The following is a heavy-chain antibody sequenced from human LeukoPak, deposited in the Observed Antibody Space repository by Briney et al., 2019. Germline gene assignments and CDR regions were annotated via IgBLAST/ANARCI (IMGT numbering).Heavy chain of an antibody. Sequence: GGSLRLSCAASGFTFSNAWMSWVRQAPGKGLEWVGRIKSKTDGGTTDYAAPVKGRFTISRDDSKNTLYLQMNSLKTEDTAVYYCTTDRIGKSNYYFDYSGQGTLVTVSS. V-gene: IGHV3-15*01. J-gene: IGHJ4*02. D-gene: IGHD1-7*01. CDR1: GFTFSNAW. CDR3: TTDRIGKSNYYFDY. CDR2: IKSKTDGGTT.